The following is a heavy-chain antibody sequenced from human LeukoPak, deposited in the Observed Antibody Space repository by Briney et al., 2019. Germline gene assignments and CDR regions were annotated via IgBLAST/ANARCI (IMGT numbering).Heavy chain of an antibody. J-gene: IGHJ5*02. Sequence: GGSLRLSCAASGFTFSSYAMHWVRQAPGKGLEWVAVISYDGSNKYYADSVKGRFTISRDDSKNTLYLQMNSLRAEDTAVYYCAKDGRGKYCSGGSCFNWFDPWGQGTLVTVSS. CDR3: AKDGRGKYCSGGSCFNWFDP. CDR1: GFTFSSYA. D-gene: IGHD2-15*01. V-gene: IGHV3-30-3*01. CDR2: ISYDGSNK.